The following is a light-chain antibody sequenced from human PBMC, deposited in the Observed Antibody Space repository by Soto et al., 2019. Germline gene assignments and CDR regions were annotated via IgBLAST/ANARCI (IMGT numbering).Light chain of an antibody. CDR3: QHYGRSAYT. CDR2: GAS. J-gene: IGKJ2*01. Sequence: EIVLTQSPGTLSLSPGARATLSCRASQSVSSNYLAWYQQKPGQAPRLLIYGASSRATGIPDRFSGSGSGTDFTLTISRLEPEDFAVYYCQHYGRSAYTFGQGTTLEIK. V-gene: IGKV3-20*01. CDR1: QSVSSNY.